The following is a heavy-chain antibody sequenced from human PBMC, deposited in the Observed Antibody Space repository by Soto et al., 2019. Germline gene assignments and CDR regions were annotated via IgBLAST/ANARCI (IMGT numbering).Heavy chain of an antibody. D-gene: IGHD7-27*01. J-gene: IGHJ2*01. CDR2: ISGSGGST. V-gene: IGHV3-23*01. CDR1: GFTFSSYA. CDR3: AKPQFPLGTYWYFDL. Sequence: EVQLLESGGGLVQPGGSLRLSCAASGFTFSSYAMSWVRQAPGKGLEWVSAISGSGGSTYYADSVKGRFTISRDNSKNTLYLQLNSLRAEDTAVYYCAKPQFPLGTYWYFDLWGRGTLVTVSS.